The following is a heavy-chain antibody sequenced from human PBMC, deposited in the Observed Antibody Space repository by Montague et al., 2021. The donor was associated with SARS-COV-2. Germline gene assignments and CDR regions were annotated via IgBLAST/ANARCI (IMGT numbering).Heavy chain of an antibody. J-gene: IGHJ4*02. CDR3: ARVQRITIFGVVTYFDY. V-gene: IGHV4-31*03. CDR1: GGSISSGGYY. Sequence: TLSLTCTVSGGSISSGGYYWSWIRQHPGKGLEWIGYIYYSGSTYYNPSLKSRVTISVDTSKNRFSLKLSSVTAADTAVYYCARVQRITIFGVVTYFDYWGQGTLVTVSS. D-gene: IGHD3-3*01. CDR2: IYYSGST.